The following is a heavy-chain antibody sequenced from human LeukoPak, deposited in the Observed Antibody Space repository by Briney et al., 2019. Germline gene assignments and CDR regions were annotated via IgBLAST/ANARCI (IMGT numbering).Heavy chain of an antibody. J-gene: IGHJ4*02. CDR2: IYYSGNT. D-gene: IGHD3/OR15-3a*01. Sequence: WVRQAPGKGLEWIGSIYYSGNTYYNASPKSQVSISIDTSKNQFSLRLTSVTAADTAVYYCARQTGSGLFILPGGQGTLVTVSS. V-gene: IGHV4-39*01. CDR3: ARQTGSGLFILP.